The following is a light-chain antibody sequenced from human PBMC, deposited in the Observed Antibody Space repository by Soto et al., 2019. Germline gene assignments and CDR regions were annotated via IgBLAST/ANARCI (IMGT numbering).Light chain of an antibody. J-gene: IGKJ1*01. CDR1: QSIGSR. V-gene: IGKV1-39*01. CDR2: GAS. Sequence: DIQMTQSPSSLSPSVEDRVTITCRASQSIGSRLNWYQQKPGSAPKLLIFGASTLESGVPSRFSGSGSGTDFTLTVSSLQVEDFATYYCQQTDTIPRTFGQGTKVDVK. CDR3: QQTDTIPRT.